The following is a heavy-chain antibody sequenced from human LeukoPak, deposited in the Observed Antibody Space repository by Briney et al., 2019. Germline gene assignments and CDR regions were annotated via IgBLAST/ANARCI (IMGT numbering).Heavy chain of an antibody. D-gene: IGHD5-24*01. Sequence: GASVKGSCKATGYTFSNYHIHWVRQAPGQGIEWMGIIRPRYGITTYAQNFQGRVTMTRDMSTSTVYMELSSLRSEDTAVYYCAREEARDGSTGYYFDYWGQGTLLTVSS. CDR1: GYTFSNYH. J-gene: IGHJ4*02. CDR2: IRPRYGIT. CDR3: AREEARDGSTGYYFDY. V-gene: IGHV1-46*01.